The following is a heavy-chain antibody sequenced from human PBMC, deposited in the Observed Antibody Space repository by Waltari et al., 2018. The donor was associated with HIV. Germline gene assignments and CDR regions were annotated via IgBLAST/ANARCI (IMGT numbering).Heavy chain of an antibody. D-gene: IGHD6-19*01. CDR2: MHHSGRY. CDR1: GVSINGGNW. Sequence: QLQLQELGPGLVKPSGTLSLTCVVSGVSINGGNWWGWARQSPGKGLQWLGEMHHSGRYNVHTSLRSRLTVSMDRANNHLLLNLRSATAADTAVYYCARVDHNGWYKYFDFWGQGILVTVSS. V-gene: IGHV4-4*02. CDR3: ARVDHNGWYKYFDF. J-gene: IGHJ4*02.